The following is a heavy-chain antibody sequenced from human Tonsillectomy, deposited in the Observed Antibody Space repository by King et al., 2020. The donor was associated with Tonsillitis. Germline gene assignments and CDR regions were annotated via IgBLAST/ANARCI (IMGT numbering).Heavy chain of an antibody. CDR2: IYTSGST. Sequence: QLQESGPGLVKPSETLSLTCTVSGGSISSYYWSWIRQPAGKGLEGIGRIYTSGSTNYNPSLKSRVTMSVDTSKNQFSLKLSSVTAADTAVYYCARDCDFWSGYYLYYGMDVWGQGTTVTVSS. CDR3: ARDCDFWSGYYLYYGMDV. V-gene: IGHV4-4*07. D-gene: IGHD3-3*01. CDR1: GGSISSYY. J-gene: IGHJ6*02.